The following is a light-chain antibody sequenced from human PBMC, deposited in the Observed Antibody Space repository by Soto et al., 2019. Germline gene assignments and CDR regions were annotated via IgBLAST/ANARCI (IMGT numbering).Light chain of an antibody. V-gene: IGLV2-14*03. CDR3: TSYTSDSSVI. CDR1: SSDIGGYRY. CDR2: DVT. J-gene: IGLJ2*01. Sequence: QSVLTQPASVSGSPGQSVTISCTGISSDIGGYRYVSWYQQRPGKAPKLMIHDVTNRPSGVSDRFSGSKSGNTASLTISGLQAEDEADYYCTSYTSDSSVIFGGGTKLTVL.